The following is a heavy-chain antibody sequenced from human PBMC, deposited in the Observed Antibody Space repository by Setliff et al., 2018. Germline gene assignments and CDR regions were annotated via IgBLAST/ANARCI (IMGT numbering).Heavy chain of an antibody. CDR2: IIGSGIST. CDR3: AKSPHDFWSGRVFFDY. CDR1: GFSFSSYA. Sequence: RASVRLSCAVSGFSFSSYAMSWVRQAPGKGLEWVSTIIGSGISTYYADSVQGRVTISRDNHKNTLHLQMNSLRVEDTAIYYCAKSPHDFWSGRVFFDYWGQGMLVTVSS. J-gene: IGHJ4*01. V-gene: IGHV3-23*01. D-gene: IGHD3-3*01.